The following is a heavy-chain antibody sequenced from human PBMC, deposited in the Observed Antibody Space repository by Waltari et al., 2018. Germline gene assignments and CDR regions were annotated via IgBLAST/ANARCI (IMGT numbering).Heavy chain of an antibody. J-gene: IGHJ6*03. Sequence: QVQLVESGGGVVQPGRSLRLSCAASGFTFSSYAMPWVRQAPGKGLEWVAVISYDGSNKYYADSVKGRFTISRDNSKNTLYLQMNSLRAEDTAVYYCARDSGGGRDYYYMDVWGKGTTVTVSS. CDR2: ISYDGSNK. V-gene: IGHV3-30-3*01. CDR1: GFTFSSYA. D-gene: IGHD2-15*01. CDR3: ARDSGGGRDYYYMDV.